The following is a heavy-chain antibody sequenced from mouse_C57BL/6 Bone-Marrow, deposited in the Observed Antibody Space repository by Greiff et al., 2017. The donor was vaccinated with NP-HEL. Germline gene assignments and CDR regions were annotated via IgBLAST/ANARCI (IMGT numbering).Heavy chain of an antibody. V-gene: IGHV1-81*01. J-gene: IGHJ2*01. D-gene: IGHD1-1*01. CDR1: GYTFTSYG. CDR3: ARDYGSSCWFDY. CDR2: IYPRSGNT. Sequence: VQLVESGAELARPGASVKLSCKASGYTFTSYGISWVKQRTGQGLEWIGEIYPRSGNTYYNEKFKGKATLTADKSSSTAYMELRSLTSEDSAVYFCARDYGSSCWFDYWGQGTTLTVSS.